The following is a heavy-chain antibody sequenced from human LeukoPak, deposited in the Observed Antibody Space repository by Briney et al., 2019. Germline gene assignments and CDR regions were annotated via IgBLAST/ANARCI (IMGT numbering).Heavy chain of an antibody. CDR2: IYYSGST. D-gene: IGHD3-22*01. CDR3: ARGDSSGYSNPHEYFQH. V-gene: IGHV4-59*01. CDR1: GGSISSYY. Sequence: SETLSLTCTVSGGSISSYYWSWIRQPPGKGLEWIGYIYYSGSTNYNPSLKSRVTISVDTSKNQFSLKLSSVTAADTAVYYCARGDSSGYSNPHEYFQHWGQGTLVTVSS. J-gene: IGHJ1*01.